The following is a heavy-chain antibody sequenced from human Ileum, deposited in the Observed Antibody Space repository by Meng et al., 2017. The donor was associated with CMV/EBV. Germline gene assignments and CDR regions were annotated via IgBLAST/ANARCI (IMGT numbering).Heavy chain of an antibody. J-gene: IGHJ4*02. Sequence: GESLKISCAASGFTFTNYAMNWVRQAPGKGLEWVSAISGSGGSTYYADSVKGRFTISRDNSKNTLYLQMNSLRAEDTAVYYCATYDFWSGYCGYWGQGTLVTVSS. V-gene: IGHV3-23*01. CDR1: GFTFTNYA. CDR3: ATYDFWSGYCGY. D-gene: IGHD3-3*01. CDR2: ISGSGGST.